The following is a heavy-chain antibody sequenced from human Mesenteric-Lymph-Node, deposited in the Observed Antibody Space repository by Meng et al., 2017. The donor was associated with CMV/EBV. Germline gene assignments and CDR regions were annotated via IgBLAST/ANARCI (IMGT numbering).Heavy chain of an antibody. CDR3: ARDDSSGYPDV. Sequence: ASVKVSCKASGYTFSDSYMHWVRQAPGQGLEWMGFINVNNGGKNSAQNLQGRVTMTRDTSISTAYMELSRLRSDDTAVYYCARDDSSGYPDVWGQGTTVTVSS. D-gene: IGHD3-22*01. J-gene: IGHJ6*02. CDR1: GYTFSDSY. V-gene: IGHV1-2*02. CDR2: INVNNGGK.